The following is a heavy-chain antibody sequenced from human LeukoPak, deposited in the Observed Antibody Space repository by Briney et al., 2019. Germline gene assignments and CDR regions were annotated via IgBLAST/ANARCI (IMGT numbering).Heavy chain of an antibody. CDR2: ISSSGSTI. J-gene: IGHJ4*02. V-gene: IGHV3-11*04. Sequence: PGGSLRLSCAASGFTLSDYYMSWIRQAPGKGLEWVSYISSSGSTIYYADSVKGRFTISRDNAKNSLYLQMNSLRAEDAAVYYCASYGDYVLRYFDYWGQGTLVTVSS. D-gene: IGHD4-17*01. CDR3: ASYGDYVLRYFDY. CDR1: GFTLSDYY.